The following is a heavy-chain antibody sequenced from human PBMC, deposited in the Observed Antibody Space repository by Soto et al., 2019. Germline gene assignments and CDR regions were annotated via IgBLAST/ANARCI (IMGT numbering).Heavy chain of an antibody. V-gene: IGHV4-61*01. D-gene: IGHD3-10*01. CDR2: IHYSGST. CDR1: GGSVSSGPYF. CDR3: ARSPNYYYYGFDV. J-gene: IGHJ6*02. Sequence: SETLSLTCTVSGGSVSSGPYFWSWIRQSPGKRLEWIAYIHYSGSTNYNLSLKSRATISVDTSKSQVSLTLTSVTAADAAVYYCARSPNYYYYGFDVWGQGTTVTVSS.